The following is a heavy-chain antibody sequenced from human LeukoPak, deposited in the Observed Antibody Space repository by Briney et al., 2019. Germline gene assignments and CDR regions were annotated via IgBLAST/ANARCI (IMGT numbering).Heavy chain of an antibody. V-gene: IGHV4-39*01. CDR2: FFFPGNT. J-gene: IGHJ3*01. CDR3: ARHQTGLLYYGSGSHTAAFSL. CDR1: GGSISSTNYY. Sequence: PSETLSLTCTVSGGSISSTNYYWGWIRQPPGKGLEWVGSFFFPGNTFYNPSLKSRVTISVDTSKNQFSLTLSSVTAADTAVYYCARHQTGLLYYGSGSHTAAFSLWGQGTRVTVSS. D-gene: IGHD3-10*01.